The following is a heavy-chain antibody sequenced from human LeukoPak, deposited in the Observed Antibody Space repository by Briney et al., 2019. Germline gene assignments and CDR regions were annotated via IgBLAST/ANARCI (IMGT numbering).Heavy chain of an antibody. V-gene: IGHV2-5*01. Sequence: SGPTLVKPTQTLTLTCTFSGFSLITNEVGVGWIRQPPGKALEWLALFYYNNNRFYSPSLENRVTVSRDTSKNQVVLTLTNVDPMDTGTYYCAPQHYDNGWHPFHHWGQGTLVTVSS. CDR3: APQHYDNGWHPFHH. CDR2: FYYNNNR. D-gene: IGHD3-16*01. J-gene: IGHJ1*01. CDR1: GFSLITNEVG.